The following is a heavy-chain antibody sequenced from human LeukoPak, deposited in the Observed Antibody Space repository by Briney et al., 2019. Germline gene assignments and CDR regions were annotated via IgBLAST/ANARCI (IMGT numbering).Heavy chain of an antibody. V-gene: IGHV4-30-4*08. CDR3: ARGYCSSTSCYYFDY. CDR2: IYYSGST. J-gene: IGHJ4*02. CDR1: GGSISSGDYY. D-gene: IGHD2-2*01. Sequence: KPSRTLSLTCTVSGGSISSGDYYWSWIRQPPGKGLAWIGYIYYSGSTYYNPSLKSRVTISVDTSKNQFSLKLSSVTAADTAVYYCARGYCSSTSCYYFDYWGQGILVTVSS.